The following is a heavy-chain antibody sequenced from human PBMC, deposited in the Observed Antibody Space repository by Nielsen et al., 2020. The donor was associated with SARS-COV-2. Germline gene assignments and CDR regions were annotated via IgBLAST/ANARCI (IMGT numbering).Heavy chain of an antibody. J-gene: IGHJ5*02. CDR3: ARARIAARDAKRFRNWFDP. CDR1: GFTFSSYG. D-gene: IGHD6-6*01. V-gene: IGHV3-33*01. Sequence: GGSLRLSCAASGFTFSSYGMHWVRQAPGKGLEWVAVIWYDGSNKYYADSVKGRFTISRDNSKNSLYLQMNSLRAEDTAVYYCARARIAARDAKRFRNWFDPWGQGTLVTVSS. CDR2: IWYDGSNK.